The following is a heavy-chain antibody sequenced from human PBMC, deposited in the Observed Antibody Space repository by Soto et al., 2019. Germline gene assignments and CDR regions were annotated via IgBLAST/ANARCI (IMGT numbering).Heavy chain of an antibody. CDR1: GYTFTSYY. V-gene: IGHV1-46*01. D-gene: IGHD1-26*01. J-gene: IGHJ5*02. Sequence: ASVKVSCKASGYTFTSYYIHWVRQPPGQGLEWMGIINPSGGSTSYAQKFQGRVTMTRDTSTSTVYMELSSLRSEDTAVYYCARVGVGSYVRFDPWGQGTLVTVSS. CDR3: ARVGVGSYVRFDP. CDR2: INPSGGST.